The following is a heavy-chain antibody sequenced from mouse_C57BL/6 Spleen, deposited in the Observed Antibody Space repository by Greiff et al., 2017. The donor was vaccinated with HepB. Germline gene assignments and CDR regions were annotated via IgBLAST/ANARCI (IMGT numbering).Heavy chain of an antibody. D-gene: IGHD2-2*01. J-gene: IGHJ3*01. CDR3: ARGGYDDAWFAY. CDR2: INPNNGGT. V-gene: IGHV1-22*01. Sequence: EVQLQQSGPELVKPGASVKMSCKASGYTFTDYNMHWVKQSHGKSLEWIGYINPNNGGTSYNQKFKGKATLTVNKSSSTAYMELRSLTSEDSAVYYCARGGYDDAWFAYWGQGTLVTVSA. CDR1: GYTFTDYN.